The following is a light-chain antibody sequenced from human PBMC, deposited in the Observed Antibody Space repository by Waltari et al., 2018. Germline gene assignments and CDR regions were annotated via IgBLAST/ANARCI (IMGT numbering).Light chain of an antibody. J-gene: IGKJ3*01. CDR1: KRVSSN. Sequence: EIVMTQSPATLSLSPGERDTLSCRASKRVSSNLAWYQQKPGQAPRLLIYGTSTRATGIPARFSGSGSGTEFTLTISSLQSEDFAVYYCQQYNNWPPFTFGPGTKVDIK. CDR3: QQYNNWPPFT. CDR2: GTS. V-gene: IGKV3-15*01.